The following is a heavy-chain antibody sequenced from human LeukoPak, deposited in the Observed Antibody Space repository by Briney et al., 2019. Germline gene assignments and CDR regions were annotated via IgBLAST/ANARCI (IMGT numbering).Heavy chain of an antibody. D-gene: IGHD3-22*01. Sequence: ASVKVSCKASGYTFTDYYMHWVRQAPGQGLEWMGWINPNTGGTHSAQKFQGRVIMTRDTSITTAYMELSRLRSDDSAVYYCAILGETAYSSDSSGHFDSRGQGTLVTVSS. V-gene: IGHV1-2*02. CDR3: AILGETAYSSDSSGHFDS. CDR2: INPNTGGT. CDR1: GYTFTDYY. J-gene: IGHJ4*02.